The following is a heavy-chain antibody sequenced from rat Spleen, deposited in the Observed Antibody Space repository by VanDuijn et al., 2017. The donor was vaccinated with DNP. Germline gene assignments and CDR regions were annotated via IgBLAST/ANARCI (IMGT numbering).Heavy chain of an antibody. CDR1: GFTFSDYA. CDR2: IIYDGSST. Sequence: EVQLVESGGGLVQPGNSLKLSCAASGFTFSDYAMTWVRQSPRKGLEWLATIIYDGSSTYYGDSVKGRFTISRDNAKSTLYLQMDSLRSEDTATYYCATQTLNSYWGQGVMVTVSS. D-gene: IGHD1-11*01. V-gene: IGHV5S10*01. J-gene: IGHJ2*01. CDR3: ATQTLNSY.